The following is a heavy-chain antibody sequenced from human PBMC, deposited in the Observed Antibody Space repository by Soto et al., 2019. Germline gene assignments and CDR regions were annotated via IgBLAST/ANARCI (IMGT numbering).Heavy chain of an antibody. V-gene: IGHV1-69*02. CDR3: ARVTMHPRGTYYFDY. CDR1: GGTFSSYT. J-gene: IGHJ4*02. D-gene: IGHD1-1*01. CDR2: IIPILDLA. Sequence: QVQLVQSGAEVKQPGSSVRVSCKASGGTFSSYTFTWVRQAPGQGLEWMGRIIPILDLANYAQKFQGRVTSXEDSSXXTAYMELGSLRSEDTAVYYCARVTMHPRGTYYFDYWGQGTLVTVSS.